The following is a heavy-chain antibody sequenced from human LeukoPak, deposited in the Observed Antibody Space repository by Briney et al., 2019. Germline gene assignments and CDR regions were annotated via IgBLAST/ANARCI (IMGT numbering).Heavy chain of an antibody. CDR1: GGSISSSSYY. CDR3: ARHRFSRSGRLDY. D-gene: IGHD3-10*01. V-gene: IGHV4-39*01. J-gene: IGHJ4*02. Sequence: PSETLSLTCTVSGGSISSSSYYWSWIRQPPGKGLEWIGEINHSGSTNYNPSLRSRVTISVDTSKNQFSLKLSSVTAADTAVYYCARHRFSRSGRLDYWGQGTLVTVSS. CDR2: INHSGST.